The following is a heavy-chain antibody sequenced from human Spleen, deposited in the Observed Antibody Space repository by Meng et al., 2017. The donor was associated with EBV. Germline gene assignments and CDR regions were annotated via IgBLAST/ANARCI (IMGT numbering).Heavy chain of an antibody. CDR2: INHSGNT. V-gene: IGHV4-34*01. CDR3: ARGSGDYLKLDCFDP. J-gene: IGHJ5*02. CDR1: GGSFSGYY. D-gene: IGHD4-17*01. Sequence: QVGAGLLKPSETLSLTCAGDGGSFSGYYWSWIRQSPGKGLQWIGEINHSGNTIYNPSLKSRVTISVDTSKLQFSLNLTSVTAADTAVYYCARGSGDYLKLDCFDPWGQGTLVTVSS.